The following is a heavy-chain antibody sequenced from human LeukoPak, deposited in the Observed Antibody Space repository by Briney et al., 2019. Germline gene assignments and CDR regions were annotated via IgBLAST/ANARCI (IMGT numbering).Heavy chain of an antibody. Sequence: SETLSLTCVVSGGSVSGFYGGGFGQPPGGGWGGLGNVYYSGSTNYNPSFKSRITISVDTSRNQFSLQLSSVTAADTAVYYCARIHRYCSGGACYVLDNWGQGTLVAVSS. CDR1: GGSVSGFY. D-gene: IGHD2-15*01. CDR3: ARIHRYCSGGACYVLDN. V-gene: IGHV4-59*02. J-gene: IGHJ4*02. CDR2: VYYSGST.